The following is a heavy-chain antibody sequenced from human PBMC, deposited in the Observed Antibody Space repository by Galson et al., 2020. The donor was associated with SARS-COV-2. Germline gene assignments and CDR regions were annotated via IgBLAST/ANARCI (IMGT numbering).Heavy chain of an antibody. D-gene: IGHD3-3*01. CDR1: GGPIRSSSYY. V-gene: IGHV4-39*07. Sequence: SETLSLTCNVSGGPIRSSSYYWGWIRQPPGKGLEWIGSIHYSGSTYYNPSLKSRVTISVDTSKNQFSLKLSSVTAADTAVYYCARETAHYDFWSGYYREIGYFDLWGRGTLVTVSS. CDR3: ARETAHYDFWSGYYREIGYFDL. J-gene: IGHJ2*01. CDR2: IHYSGST.